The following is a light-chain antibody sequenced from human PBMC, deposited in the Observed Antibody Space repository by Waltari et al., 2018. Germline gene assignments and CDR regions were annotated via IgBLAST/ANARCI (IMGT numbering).Light chain of an antibody. CDR2: MGS. CDR1: QSLLHGDGRNF. J-gene: IGKJ4*01. CDR3: MQARQPPYT. V-gene: IGKV2-28*01. Sequence: DIVMTQSPLSLPVTPGEPASISCRSSQSLLHGDGRNFLDWYLQKPGQSPQLLIYMGSNRASGVPDRFSGSGSGTYFTLKISRVEAEDVGVYYCMQARQPPYTLGGGTKVEIK.